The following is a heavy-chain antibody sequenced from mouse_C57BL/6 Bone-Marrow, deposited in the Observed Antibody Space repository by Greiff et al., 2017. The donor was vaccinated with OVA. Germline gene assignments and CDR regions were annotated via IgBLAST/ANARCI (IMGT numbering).Heavy chain of an antibody. Sequence: LVESGAELARPGASVKLSCKASGYTFTSYGISWVKQRTGQGLEWIGEIYPRSGNTYYNEKFKGKATLTADKSSSTAYMELRSLTSEDSAVYFCAREGKRCFDVWGTGTTVTVSS. J-gene: IGHJ1*03. CDR3: AREGKRCFDV. V-gene: IGHV1-81*01. CDR1: GYTFTSYG. CDR2: IYPRSGNT.